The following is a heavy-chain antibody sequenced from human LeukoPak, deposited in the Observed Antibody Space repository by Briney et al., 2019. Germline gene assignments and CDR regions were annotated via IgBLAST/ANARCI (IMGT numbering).Heavy chain of an antibody. V-gene: IGHV3-21*01. CDR1: GFTFSSYS. CDR3: ARDLGDFWSGYYGY. J-gene: IGHJ4*02. CDR2: ISSSSSYI. Sequence: PGGSLRLSCAASGFTFSSYSMNWVRQAPGKGLEWVSSISSSSSYIYYADSVKGRFAISRDNAKNSLYLQMNSLRAEDTAVYYCARDLGDFWSGYYGYWGQGTLVTVSS. D-gene: IGHD3-3*01.